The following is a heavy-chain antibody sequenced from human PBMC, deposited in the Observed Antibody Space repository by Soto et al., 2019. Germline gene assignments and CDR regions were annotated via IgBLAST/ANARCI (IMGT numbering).Heavy chain of an antibody. CDR3: AHIVVSRWFDF. D-gene: IGHD6-13*01. CDR1: GFSLSTRGVG. CDR2: IYWDDDK. Sequence: QITLKESGPTLVKPTQTLTLTCTFSGFSLSTRGVGVGWIRQPPGKALEWLALIYWDDDKRYSPSLKTRLTITKDTSKHQVVLTMINMDPVDTATYSCAHIVVSRWFDFWGQGTLVTVSS. J-gene: IGHJ4*02. V-gene: IGHV2-5*02.